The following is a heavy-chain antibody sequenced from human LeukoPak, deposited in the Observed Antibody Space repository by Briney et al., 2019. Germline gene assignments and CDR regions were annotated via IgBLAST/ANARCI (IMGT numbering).Heavy chain of an antibody. CDR2: IKQDGSET. J-gene: IGHJ4*02. CDR3: ARGGSGYSYGKIDS. CDR1: GFTFSNYW. Sequence: GGSLRLSCAASGFTFSNYWMNWVRQAPGKRLEWVANIKQDGSETYYVDSVKGRFTISRDNAKNSLYLQMNSLRDEDTAVYYCARGGSGYSYGKIDSWGQGILVTVSS. V-gene: IGHV3-7*01. D-gene: IGHD5-18*01.